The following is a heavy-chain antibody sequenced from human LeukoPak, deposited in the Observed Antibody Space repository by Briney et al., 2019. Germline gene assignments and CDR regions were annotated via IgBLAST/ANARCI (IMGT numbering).Heavy chain of an antibody. Sequence: GGSLRLSCAASGFTFSSYWMSWVRQAPGKGVECVANIKQEGSEKYYVDSVRGRFTLSRDNAKNSLYLQMNSLRVEDTAVYYCATSAARAIEYWGQGTLVTVSS. D-gene: IGHD6-25*01. V-gene: IGHV3-7*01. CDR1: GFTFSSYW. CDR3: ATSAARAIEY. CDR2: IKQEGSEK. J-gene: IGHJ4*02.